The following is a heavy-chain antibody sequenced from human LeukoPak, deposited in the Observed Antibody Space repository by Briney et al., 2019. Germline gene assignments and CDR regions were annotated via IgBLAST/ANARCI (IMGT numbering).Heavy chain of an antibody. D-gene: IGHD3-10*01. CDR1: GGSISSYY. V-gene: IGHV4-59*12. CDR3: ARASVVRGVPTEFDY. J-gene: IGHJ4*02. Sequence: PSETLSLTCTVSGGSISSYYWSWIRQPPGKGLEWIAYISDIGSINYNPSLKSRVTISLDTSKNQFSLKLSSVTAADTAVYYCARASVVRGVPTEFDYWGQGTLVTVSS. CDR2: ISDIGSI.